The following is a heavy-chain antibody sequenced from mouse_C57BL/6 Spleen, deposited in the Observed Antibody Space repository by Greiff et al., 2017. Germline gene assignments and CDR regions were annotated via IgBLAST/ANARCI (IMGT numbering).Heavy chain of an antibody. V-gene: IGHV2-9-1*01. Sequence: VKLVESGPGLVAPSPSLSITCTVSGFSLTSYAISWVRQPPGQGLEWLGVIWTGGGTNYNSALNSRLSISKDNSKSQVFLKMNSLQTDDTARYYCARMPYGSSNYYAMDYWGQGTSVTVSS. CDR3: ARMPYGSSNYYAMDY. D-gene: IGHD1-1*01. CDR2: IWTGGGT. CDR1: GFSLTSYA. J-gene: IGHJ4*01.